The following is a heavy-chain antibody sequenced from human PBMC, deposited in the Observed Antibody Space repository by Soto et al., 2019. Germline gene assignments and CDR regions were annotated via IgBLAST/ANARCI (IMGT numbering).Heavy chain of an antibody. CDR2: ISCSGSII. J-gene: IGHJ6*02. D-gene: IGHD3-22*01. CDR1: GFTFSDYY. V-gene: IGHV3-11*01. CDR3: ARVNGYYYYGMDV. Sequence: QVQLVESGGGLVKPGGSLRLSCAASGFTFSDYYMSWIRQAPGKGLEWVSDISCSGSIIYYEDSVKGRFTIARDNANDTLYLQMYSLRAVATAVYYWARVNGYYYYGMDVWGQGTTVTVSS.